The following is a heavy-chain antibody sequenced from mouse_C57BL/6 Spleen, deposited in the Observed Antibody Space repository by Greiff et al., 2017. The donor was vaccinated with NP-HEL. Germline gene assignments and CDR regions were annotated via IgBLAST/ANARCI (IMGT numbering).Heavy chain of an antibody. D-gene: IGHD3-2*02. CDR3: AYSSGYVYYYAMDY. Sequence: EVQRVESVAELVRPGASVKLSCTASGFNIKNTYMHWVKQRPEQGLEWIGRIDPANGNTKYAPKFQGKATITADTSSNTAYLQLSSLTSEDTAIYYCAYSSGYVYYYAMDYWGQGTSVTVSS. CDR1: GFNIKNTY. V-gene: IGHV14-3*01. CDR2: IDPANGNT. J-gene: IGHJ4*01.